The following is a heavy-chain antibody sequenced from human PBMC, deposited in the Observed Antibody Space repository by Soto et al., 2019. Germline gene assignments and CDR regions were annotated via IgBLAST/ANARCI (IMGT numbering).Heavy chain of an antibody. CDR2: ISGSGDST. Sequence: EVQLLESGGGLVQPGGSLRLSCAASGFTFSSYAMSWVRQAPGKGLEWVSAISGSGDSTYYADSVKGRFTISRDNSKNTLFLQMNSLRAEDTAVYYWARRSSGWYFDYWGQGTLVTVSS. D-gene: IGHD6-19*01. CDR1: GFTFSSYA. CDR3: ARRSSGWYFDY. J-gene: IGHJ4*02. V-gene: IGHV3-23*01.